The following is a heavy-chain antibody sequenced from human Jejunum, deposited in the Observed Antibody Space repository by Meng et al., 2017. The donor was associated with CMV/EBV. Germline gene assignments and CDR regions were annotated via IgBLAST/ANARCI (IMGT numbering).Heavy chain of an antibody. D-gene: IGHD3-22*01. Sequence: GHISRSSYYWGWIRQPPGKGLEWIGSISYSGSMYYNPSLKSRVTISVDTSKSQFSLKLTSVTAADTAVYYCAKRNYDSTAYYLAFDYWGQGTLVTVSS. V-gene: IGHV4-39*01. CDR1: GHISRSSYY. CDR2: ISYSGSM. CDR3: AKRNYDSTAYYLAFDY. J-gene: IGHJ4*02.